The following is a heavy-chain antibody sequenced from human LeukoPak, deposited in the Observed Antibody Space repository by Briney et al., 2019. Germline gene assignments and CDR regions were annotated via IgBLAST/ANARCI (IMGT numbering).Heavy chain of an antibody. CDR1: GDSISSGNW. J-gene: IGHJ4*02. V-gene: IGHV4-4*02. D-gene: IGHD2-21*01. Sequence: SGTLSLTCGVSGDSISSGNWWTWVRPPPGKGLEWIGEIHHSERTNYNPSLKSRVTLSVDKSKNQFSLRLNSVTAADTAVYYCARSTTYCSDYWGQGMLVTVSS. CDR2: IHHSERT. CDR3: ARSTTYCSDY.